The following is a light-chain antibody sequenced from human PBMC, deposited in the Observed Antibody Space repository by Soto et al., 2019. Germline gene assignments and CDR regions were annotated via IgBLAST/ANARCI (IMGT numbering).Light chain of an antibody. J-gene: IGKJ5*01. CDR1: QGISNF. Sequence: DIQMTQSPSSLSASVGDRVTITCRASQGISNFLAWYQQKPGKVPKLLISAASTLQAGVPSRFSGSGSGTDFTITSTSLQPEDVASYCCQKYSRVITFGQGTRLEIK. V-gene: IGKV1-27*01. CDR3: QKYSRVIT. CDR2: AAS.